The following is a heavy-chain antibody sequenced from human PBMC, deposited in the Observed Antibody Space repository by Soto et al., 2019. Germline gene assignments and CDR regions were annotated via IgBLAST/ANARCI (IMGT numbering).Heavy chain of an antibody. V-gene: IGHV1-8*01. CDR3: ARMASSGWNCYYYYGMDV. J-gene: IGHJ6*02. CDR1: GYTFTSYD. D-gene: IGHD6-19*01. CDR2: MNPNSGNT. Sequence: EASVKVSCKASGYTFTSYDINWVRQATGQGLEWMGWMNPNSGNTGYAQKFQGRVTMTRNTSISTAYMELSSLRSEDTAVYYCARMASSGWNCYYYYGMDVWGQGTTVTVSS.